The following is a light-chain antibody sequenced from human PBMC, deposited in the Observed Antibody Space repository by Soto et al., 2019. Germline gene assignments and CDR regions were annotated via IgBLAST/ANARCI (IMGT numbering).Light chain of an antibody. CDR1: QTISSW. Sequence: DIHMTQSPSTPSGSVGDRGTLTCRASQTISSWLAWYQQKPGKAPNLLIYKASTLKSGVPSRFSGSGSGTEFTLTISSLQPDDFATYYCQHYNSYSEAFGQGTKV. V-gene: IGKV1-5*03. CDR2: KAS. J-gene: IGKJ1*01. CDR3: QHYNSYSEA.